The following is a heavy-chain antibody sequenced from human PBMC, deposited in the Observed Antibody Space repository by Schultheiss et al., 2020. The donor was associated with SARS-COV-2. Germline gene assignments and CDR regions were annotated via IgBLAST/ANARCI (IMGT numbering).Heavy chain of an antibody. D-gene: IGHD1-26*01. V-gene: IGHV4-59*01. Sequence: SETLSLTCTVSGGSISSYYWSWIRQPPGKGLEWIGYIYYSGSTNYNPSLKSRVTISVDTSKNQFSLKLSSVTAADTAVYYCARDGRIVGATPRQPRAFDIWGQGTMVTVSS. CDR2: IYYSGST. CDR1: GGSISSYY. J-gene: IGHJ3*02. CDR3: ARDGRIVGATPRQPRAFDI.